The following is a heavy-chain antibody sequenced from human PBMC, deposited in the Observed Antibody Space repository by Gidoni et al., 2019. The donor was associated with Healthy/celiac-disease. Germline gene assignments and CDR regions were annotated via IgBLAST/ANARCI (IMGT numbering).Heavy chain of an antibody. J-gene: IGHJ5*02. Sequence: QVQLVQAGAEVKKPGASVEVSCKASEYTFTSYYMHWVRQAPGQGLEWMGIINPSGGSTSYAQKFQGRVTMTRATSTSTVYMELSSLRSEDTAVYYCARGRHRGWFDPWGQGTLVTVSS. CDR3: ARGRHRGWFDP. CDR1: EYTFTSYY. D-gene: IGHD3-10*01. V-gene: IGHV1-46*03. CDR2: INPSGGST.